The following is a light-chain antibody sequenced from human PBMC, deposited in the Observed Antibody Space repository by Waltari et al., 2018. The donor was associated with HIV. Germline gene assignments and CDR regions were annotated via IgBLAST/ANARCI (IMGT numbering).Light chain of an antibody. CDR1: QCITDY. CDR2: AAS. V-gene: IGKV1-16*01. Sequence: DIQMTQSPSSLAASVGDRVTITCRASQCITDYLAWVQHRPGKAPKSLIYAASSSHSGVPWRFSGSGSGTEFTLTITNLEPEDFATYYCQQYKTYPITFGQGTRLEIK. J-gene: IGKJ5*01. CDR3: QQYKTYPIT.